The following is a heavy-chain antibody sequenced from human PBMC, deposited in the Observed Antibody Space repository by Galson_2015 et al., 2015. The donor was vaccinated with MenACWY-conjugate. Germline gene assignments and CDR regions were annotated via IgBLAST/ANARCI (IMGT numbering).Heavy chain of an antibody. CDR3: ARTRSQILRYFDWQTVDAFDI. Sequence: SVKVSCKASGYTFTSYGISWVRQAPGQGLEWMGWISAYNGNTNYAQKLQGRVTMTTDTSTSTAYMELRSLRSDDTAVYYCARTRSQILRYFDWQTVDAFDIWGQGTMVTVSS. J-gene: IGHJ3*02. CDR1: GYTFTSYG. D-gene: IGHD3-9*01. V-gene: IGHV1-18*01. CDR2: ISAYNGNT.